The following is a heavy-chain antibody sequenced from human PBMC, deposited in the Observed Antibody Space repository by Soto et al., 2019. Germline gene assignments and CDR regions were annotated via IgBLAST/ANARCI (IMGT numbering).Heavy chain of an antibody. V-gene: IGHV3-23*01. CDR1: GFTFSSYA. CDR2: ISGSGGST. J-gene: IGHJ6*02. CDR3: AKDRTSYGYFYYYYYGMDV. D-gene: IGHD5-18*01. Sequence: GGSLRLSCAASGFTFSSYAMSWVRQAPGKGPEWVSAISGSGGSTYYADSVKGRFTISRDNSKNTLYLQMNSLRAEDTAVYYCAKDRTSYGYFYYYYYGMDVWGQGTTVTVS.